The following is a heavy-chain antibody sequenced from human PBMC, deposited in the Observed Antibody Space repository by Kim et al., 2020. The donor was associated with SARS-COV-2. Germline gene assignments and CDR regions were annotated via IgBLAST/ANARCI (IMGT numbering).Heavy chain of an antibody. J-gene: IGHJ4*02. Sequence: GGSLRLSCAASGFTFSSYAMHWVRQAPGKGLEWVAVISYVGSNKYYADSVNGRFTISRDNSKNTLYLQMNSLRAEDTAVYYCARTSRQLWLRYFDYWVQGNLFTVSS. CDR2: ISYVGSNK. CDR3: ARTSRQLWLRYFDY. V-gene: IGHV3-30*04. CDR1: GFTFSSYA. D-gene: IGHD5-18*01.